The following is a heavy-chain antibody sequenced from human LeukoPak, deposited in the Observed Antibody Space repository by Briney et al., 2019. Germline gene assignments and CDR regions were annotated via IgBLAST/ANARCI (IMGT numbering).Heavy chain of an antibody. D-gene: IGHD1-26*01. CDR3: ARDMKRSGARWENLGFDP. J-gene: IGHJ5*02. V-gene: IGHV1-18*01. Sequence: VASVKLSCKASGYTFTSYGISWVRQAPGQGLEWMGWISVYNSNTNYAQNVKGRVTITTDTSKSTAYMELRSLRSDDTAVYYCARDMKRSGARWENLGFDPWGQGTLVTVSS. CDR1: GYTFTSYG. CDR2: ISVYNSNT.